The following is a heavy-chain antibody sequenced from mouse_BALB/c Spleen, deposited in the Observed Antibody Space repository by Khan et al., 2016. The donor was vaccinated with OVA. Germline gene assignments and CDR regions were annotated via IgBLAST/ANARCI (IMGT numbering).Heavy chain of an antibody. CDR3: ARQPYYHYNIMDY. D-gene: IGHD2-10*01. CDR2: IWSDGST. J-gene: IGHJ4*01. CDR1: RFSLTNYG. V-gene: IGHV2-6-1*01. Sequence: QMQLEESGPGLVAPSQSLSITCTISRFSLTNYGVHWVRQPPGKGLEWLVVIWSDGSTTYNSALKSRLTITKDNSKSQVFLKMNSLQTDDTAIYFCARQPYYHYNIMDYWGQGTSVTVSS.